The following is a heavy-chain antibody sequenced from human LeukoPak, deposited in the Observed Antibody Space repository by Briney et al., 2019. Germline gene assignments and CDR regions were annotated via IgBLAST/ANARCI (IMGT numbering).Heavy chain of an antibody. J-gene: IGHJ3*01. CDR2: ISGSGGST. CDR1: GFTFSSYG. CDR3: AKGYYGSGSYAFDV. Sequence: GGSLRLSCAASGFTFSSYGMTWVRQAPGKGLEWVSAISGSGGSTYYADSVKGRFTISRDYSKNTLYLQMNSLRVEDTAVYHCAKGYYGSGSYAFDVWGQGTMVTVSS. D-gene: IGHD3-10*01. V-gene: IGHV3-23*01.